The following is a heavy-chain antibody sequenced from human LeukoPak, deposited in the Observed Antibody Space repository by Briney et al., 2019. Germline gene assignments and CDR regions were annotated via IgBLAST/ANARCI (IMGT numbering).Heavy chain of an antibody. Sequence: GGSLRLSCAASGFTVSSNYMSWVRQAPGKGLEWVSVIYSGGSTYYADSVKGRFTISRDNSKNTLYLQMNSLRAEDTAVYYCARGGITIFGVATNYYAMDVWGQGTTVTVSS. CDR3: ARGGITIFGVATNYYAMDV. CDR2: IYSGGST. J-gene: IGHJ6*02. V-gene: IGHV3-66*01. CDR1: GFTVSSNY. D-gene: IGHD3-3*01.